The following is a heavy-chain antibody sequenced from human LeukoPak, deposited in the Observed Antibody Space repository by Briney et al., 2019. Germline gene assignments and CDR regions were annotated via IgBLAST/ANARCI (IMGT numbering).Heavy chain of an antibody. J-gene: IGHJ4*02. Sequence: PGGSLRLSCAASGFTFSSYGMHWVRQAPGKGLEWVAFIRYDGSNKYYADSVKGRFTISRDNSKNTLYLQMNSLRAEDTAVYYCAKGVKGPLVDDSSGYFSYWGQGTLVTVSS. V-gene: IGHV3-30*02. CDR3: AKGVKGPLVDDSSGYFSY. D-gene: IGHD3-22*01. CDR2: IRYDGSNK. CDR1: GFTFSSYG.